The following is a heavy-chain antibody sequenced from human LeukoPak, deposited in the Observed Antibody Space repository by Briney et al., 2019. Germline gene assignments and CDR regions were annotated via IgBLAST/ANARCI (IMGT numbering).Heavy chain of an antibody. D-gene: IGHD2/OR15-2a*01. CDR1: GYTFTGYY. J-gene: IGHJ6*02. Sequence: VASVKVSCKASGYTFTGYYMHWVRQAPGQGLEWMGWINPNSGGTNYAQKFQGRVTMTRDTSISTAYMELSRLRSDDTAVYYCARARYCIGTTCPAGYYGMDVWGQGTTVTVSS. CDR2: INPNSGGT. CDR3: ARARYCIGTTCPAGYYGMDV. V-gene: IGHV1-2*02.